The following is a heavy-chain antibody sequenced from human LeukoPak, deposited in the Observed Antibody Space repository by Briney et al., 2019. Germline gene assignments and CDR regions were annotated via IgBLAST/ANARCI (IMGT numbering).Heavy chain of an antibody. D-gene: IGHD3-10*01. Sequence: ASVKVSCKASGYTFTSYDINWVRQATGQGLEWMGWMNPNSGNTGYAQKFQGRVTMTRNTSISTAYMELSSLRSEDTAVYYCARGRLVRGVSRWLHYYFDYWGQGTLVTVSS. J-gene: IGHJ4*02. V-gene: IGHV1-8*01. CDR3: ARGRLVRGVSRWLHYYFDY. CDR2: MNPNSGNT. CDR1: GYTFTSYD.